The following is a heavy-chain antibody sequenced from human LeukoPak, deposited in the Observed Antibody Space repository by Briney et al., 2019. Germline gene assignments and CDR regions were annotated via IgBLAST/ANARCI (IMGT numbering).Heavy chain of an antibody. Sequence: GASGKVSCKASGYTFTSYGISWVRQAPGQGLEWMGWISAYNGNTNYAQKLQGRVTMTTDTSTSTAYMELRSLRSDDTAVYYCARELELLWFGELLPIYYYYYGMDVWGQGTTVTVSS. J-gene: IGHJ6*02. CDR2: ISAYNGNT. V-gene: IGHV1-18*01. CDR1: GYTFTSYG. D-gene: IGHD3-10*01. CDR3: ARELELLWFGELLPIYYYYYGMDV.